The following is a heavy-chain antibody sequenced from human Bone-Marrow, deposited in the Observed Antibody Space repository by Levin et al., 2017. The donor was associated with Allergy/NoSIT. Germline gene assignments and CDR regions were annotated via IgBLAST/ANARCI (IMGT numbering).Heavy chain of an antibody. V-gene: IGHV3-21*01. J-gene: IGHJ4*02. CDR1: GFSFSTYW. D-gene: IGHD6-6*01. CDR2: ISSRSTYI. Sequence: GGSLRLSCAASGFSFSTYWMSWVRQAPGKGLEWVSSISSRSTYIFYSDSVTGRFTISRDNAKNSVSLQMNSLRAEDTAVYYCARERQSISADGPSDNWGQGIVVTVS. CDR3: ARERQSISADGPSDN.